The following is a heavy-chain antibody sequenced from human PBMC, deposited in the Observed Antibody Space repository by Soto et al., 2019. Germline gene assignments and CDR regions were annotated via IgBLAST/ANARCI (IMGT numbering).Heavy chain of an antibody. V-gene: IGHV1-18*01. Sequence: ASVKVSCKASGYTFTSYGISWVRQAPGQGLEWMGWISAYNGNTNYAQKLQGRVTMTTDTSTSTAYMELRSLRSDDTAVYYCERLYGSGPYDAFDIWGQGTMVTVSS. D-gene: IGHD3-10*01. CDR3: ERLYGSGPYDAFDI. CDR1: GYTFTSYG. CDR2: ISAYNGNT. J-gene: IGHJ3*02.